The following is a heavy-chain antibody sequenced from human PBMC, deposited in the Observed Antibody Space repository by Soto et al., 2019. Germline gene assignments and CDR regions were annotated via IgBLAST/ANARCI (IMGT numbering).Heavy chain of an antibody. CDR3: ARESMGDYIWGSYRYNDAFDI. D-gene: IGHD3-16*02. Sequence: ASVKVSCKASGYTFTSYGISWVRQAPGQGLEWMGWISAYNGNTNYAQKLQGRVTMTTDTSTSTAYMELRSPRSDDTAVYYCARESMGDYIWGSYRYNDAFDIWGQGTMVTVSS. V-gene: IGHV1-18*01. CDR2: ISAYNGNT. J-gene: IGHJ3*02. CDR1: GYTFTSYG.